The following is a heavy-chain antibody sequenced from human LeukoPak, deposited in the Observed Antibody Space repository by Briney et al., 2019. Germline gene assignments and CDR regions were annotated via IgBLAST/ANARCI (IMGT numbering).Heavy chain of an antibody. Sequence: ASVKVSCKASGYTFTGYYMHWVRQAPGQGLEWMGRINPNSGGTNYAQEFQGRVTMTRATSIRTAYMELSRLRSDDTAVYYCARGAIVVEMATIGPFDYWGQGTLVTVSS. CDR2: INPNSGGT. V-gene: IGHV1-2*06. D-gene: IGHD5-24*01. CDR3: ARGAIVVEMATIGPFDY. CDR1: GYTFTGYY. J-gene: IGHJ4*02.